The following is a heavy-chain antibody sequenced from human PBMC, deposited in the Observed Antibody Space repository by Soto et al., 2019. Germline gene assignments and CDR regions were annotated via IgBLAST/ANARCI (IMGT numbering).Heavy chain of an antibody. CDR1: GFTFSRYA. Sequence: QVQLVESGGGVVQPGRSLRLSCAASGFTFSRYAMHWVRQAPGMGLEWVAVISYDGSNKYYADSVKGRFTISRDNSKNTLYLQMNSLRAEGTAVYYCARAGNYYDSSGYPIDSWGQGTLVTVSS. J-gene: IGHJ4*02. CDR2: ISYDGSNK. D-gene: IGHD3-22*01. V-gene: IGHV3-30-3*01. CDR3: ARAGNYYDSSGYPIDS.